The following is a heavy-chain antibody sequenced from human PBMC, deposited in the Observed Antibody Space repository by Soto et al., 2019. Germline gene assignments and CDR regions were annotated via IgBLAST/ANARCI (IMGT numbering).Heavy chain of an antibody. CDR2: IDWDDDK. D-gene: IGHD4-17*01. Sequence: SGPTLVKPTQTLTLTCTFSGFSLSTSGMRVSWIRQPPGKALEWLARIDWDDDKFYSTTLKTKLTISKDTSKNQVVLTMTNMDPVDTATYYCARTGYGGNSDAFDIWGQGTMVTVSS. V-gene: IGHV2-70*04. J-gene: IGHJ3*02. CDR1: GFSLSTSGMR. CDR3: ARTGYGGNSDAFDI.